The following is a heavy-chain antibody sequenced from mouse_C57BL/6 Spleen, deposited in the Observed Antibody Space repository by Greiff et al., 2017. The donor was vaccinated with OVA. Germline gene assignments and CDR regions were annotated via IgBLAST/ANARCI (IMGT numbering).Heavy chain of an antibody. CDR3: TIHYYGSSHYYAMDY. Sequence: VKLMESGAELVRPGASVTLSCKASGYTFTDYEMHWVKQTPVHGLEWIGAIDPETGGTAYNQKFKGKSILTADKSSSTAYMELRSLTSEDSAVYYCTIHYYGSSHYYAMDYWGQGTSVTVSS. J-gene: IGHJ4*01. CDR1: GYTFTDYE. V-gene: IGHV1-15*01. D-gene: IGHD1-1*01. CDR2: IDPETGGT.